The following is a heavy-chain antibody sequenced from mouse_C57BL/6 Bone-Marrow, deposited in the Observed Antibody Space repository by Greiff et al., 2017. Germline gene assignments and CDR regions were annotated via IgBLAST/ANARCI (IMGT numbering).Heavy chain of an antibody. V-gene: IGHV5-6*01. D-gene: IGHD1-1*01. J-gene: IGHJ2*01. CDR2: ISSGSSYT. CDR1: GFTFSSYG. Sequence: EVQVVESGGDLVKPGGSLKLSCAASGFTFSSYGMSWVRQTPDKRLEWVATISSGSSYTYYPDSVKGRFTISRDNAKNTLYLQMSSLESEDTAMYYCARQRGSSFDYWGQGTTLTVSS. CDR3: ARQRGSSFDY.